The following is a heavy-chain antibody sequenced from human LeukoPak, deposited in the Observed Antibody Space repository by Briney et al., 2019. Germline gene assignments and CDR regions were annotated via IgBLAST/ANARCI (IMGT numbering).Heavy chain of an antibody. D-gene: IGHD2-15*01. CDR2: IIPIFGTA. V-gene: IGHV1-69*05. CDR1: GGTFSSYA. Sequence: ASVKVSCKASGGTFSSYAISWVRQAPGQGLEWMGRIIPIFGTANYAQKFQGRVTITTDESTSTAYMELSSLRSEDTAVYYCARGGGNPRIAGWFDPWGQGTLVTVSS. J-gene: IGHJ5*02. CDR3: ARGGGNPRIAGWFDP.